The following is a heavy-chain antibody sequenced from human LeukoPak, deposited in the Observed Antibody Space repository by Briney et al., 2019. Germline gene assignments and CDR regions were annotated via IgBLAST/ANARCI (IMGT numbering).Heavy chain of an antibody. CDR1: GFTFSSYS. V-gene: IGHV3-23*01. CDR2: ISVSGAGT. J-gene: IGHJ4*02. Sequence: GGSLRLSCAASGFTFSSYSMNWVRQAPGKGLEWVSGISVSGAGTYYADSVKGRFTISRDNSKDTLYLQMNSLRAEDTAIFYCAKIVDNNYPRSADSWGQGTLVTVSS. D-gene: IGHD2-21*01. CDR3: AKIVDNNYPRSADS.